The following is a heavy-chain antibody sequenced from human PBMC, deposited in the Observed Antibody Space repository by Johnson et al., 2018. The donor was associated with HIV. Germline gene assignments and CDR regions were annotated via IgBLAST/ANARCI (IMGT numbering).Heavy chain of an antibody. V-gene: IGHV3-66*01. CDR3: ARGQQDMGAGAFDI. D-gene: IGHD3-16*01. J-gene: IGHJ3*02. Sequence: VQLVESGGGLVQPGGSLRLSCAASGFSISSNYMSWIRQAPGKGLEWVSVIYRAGSTYYADSVKDRFTISRDISKNTIYLQMNSLGAGDTAVYYCARGQQDMGAGAFDIWGQGTMVTVSS. CDR2: IYRAGST. CDR1: GFSISSNY.